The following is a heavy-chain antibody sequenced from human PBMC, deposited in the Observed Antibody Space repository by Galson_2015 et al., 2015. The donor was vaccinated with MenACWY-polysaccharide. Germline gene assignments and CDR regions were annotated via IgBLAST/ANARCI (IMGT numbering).Heavy chain of an antibody. Sequence: SCKASGYTFNSYDINCVRQATGQGLAWMGWMNPSSGNTGYAQKLQGRVTMTRDTSINTAYMELSSLTSEDTAVYYCARWTSRGNPDCYLDYWGHGTQVTVSS. J-gene: IGHJ4*01. V-gene: IGHV1-8*01. CDR1: GYTFNSYD. CDR3: ARWTSRGNPDCYLDY. CDR2: MNPSSGNT. D-gene: IGHD2-21*01.